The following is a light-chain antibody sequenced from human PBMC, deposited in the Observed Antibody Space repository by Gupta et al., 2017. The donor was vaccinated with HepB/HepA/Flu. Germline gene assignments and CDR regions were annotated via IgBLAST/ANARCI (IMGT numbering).Light chain of an antibody. Sequence: SYALPQPYSVSVSPGQTARITFSGDVLPKKKDARWSQQKPCQDPVLVIYKDSGRPAGIPDRFSGSSSGTTVTVTISGAQVEDEADYYCYAASDNNLVFGGGNKLTVL. CDR3: YAASDNNLV. CDR1: VLPKKKD. V-gene: IGLV3-27*01. J-gene: IGLJ2*01. CDR2: KDS.